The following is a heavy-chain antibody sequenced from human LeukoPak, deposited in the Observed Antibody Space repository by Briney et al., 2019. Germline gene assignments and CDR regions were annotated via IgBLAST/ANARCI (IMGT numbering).Heavy chain of an antibody. J-gene: IGHJ4*02. CDR1: GYTITNYY. V-gene: IGHV1-2*02. CDR2: INPNSGGT. D-gene: IGHD3-10*01. Sequence: ASVTVSCKASGYTITNYYIHWVRQAPGQGVEWMGWINPNSGGTNYAQKFDGRVTMTTDTSINTGYVELSSLTSDDTAVYFCARAHYMRLYFYDYWGQGTLVTVSS. CDR3: ARAHYMRLYFYDY.